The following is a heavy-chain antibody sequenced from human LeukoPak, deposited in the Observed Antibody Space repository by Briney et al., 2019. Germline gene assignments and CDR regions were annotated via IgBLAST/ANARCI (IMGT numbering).Heavy chain of an antibody. Sequence: GESLKISCLASGFTFNLYSMHWVRQAPGKGLEFVSVISSDGVYTFYAYSVKGRFTISRDNSKNTVYLQMSSLGVDDAAVYYCAKVLDYCDGGTCYNSGMDSWGQGTLVTVSS. J-gene: IGHJ4*02. CDR2: ISSDGVYT. CDR1: GFTFNLYS. CDR3: AKVLDYCDGGTCYNSGMDS. D-gene: IGHD4-17*01. V-gene: IGHV3-64D*08.